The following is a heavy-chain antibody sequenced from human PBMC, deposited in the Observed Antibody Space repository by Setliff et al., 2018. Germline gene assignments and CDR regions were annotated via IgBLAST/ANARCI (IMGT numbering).Heavy chain of an antibody. CDR1: GGSFSDYY. CDR3: RLWSHNYRNDY. D-gene: IGHD3-16*01. CDR2: INQSGNT. V-gene: IGHV4-34*01. J-gene: IGHJ4*02. Sequence: SETLSLTCTVYGGSFSDYYWGWIRQSPGKRPEWIAEINQSGNTNYNPSLNSRVSVSVDTPTNQFSLKVFPVTAADTAVYYCRLWSHNYRNDYWGQGTLVTVSS.